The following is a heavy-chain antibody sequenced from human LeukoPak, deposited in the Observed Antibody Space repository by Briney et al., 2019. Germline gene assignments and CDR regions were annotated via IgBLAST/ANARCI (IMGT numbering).Heavy chain of an antibody. Sequence: SETLSLTCTVSGGSISSSSYYWGWIRQPPGKGLEWIGSIYYSGSTYYNPSLKSRVTISVDTSKNQFSLKLSSVTAADTAVYYCARDELRRDGYNLDYWGQGTLVTVSS. D-gene: IGHD5-24*01. CDR1: GGSISSSSYY. CDR3: ARDELRRDGYNLDY. CDR2: IYYSGST. V-gene: IGHV4-39*07. J-gene: IGHJ4*02.